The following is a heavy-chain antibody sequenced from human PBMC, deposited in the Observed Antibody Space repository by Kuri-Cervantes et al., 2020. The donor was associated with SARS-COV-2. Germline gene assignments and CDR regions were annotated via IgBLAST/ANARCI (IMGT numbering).Heavy chain of an antibody. CDR1: GGSFSRYY. Sequence: SETLSLTCAVSGGSFSRYYWNWVRQPPGKGLEWIGYVYNTGSTYYNPSLKSRVTISVDTSKNQFSLKLSSVTAADTAVYYCARQSDSVDYWGQGTLVTVSS. D-gene: IGHD2-15*01. CDR3: ARQSDSVDY. CDR2: VYNTGST. V-gene: IGHV4-59*08. J-gene: IGHJ4*02.